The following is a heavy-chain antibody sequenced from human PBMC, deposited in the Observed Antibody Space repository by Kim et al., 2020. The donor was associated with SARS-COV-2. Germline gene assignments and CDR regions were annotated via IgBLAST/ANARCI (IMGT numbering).Heavy chain of an antibody. CDR2: IIPVFIKT. Sequence: AHGNGLDYLGAIIPVFIKTNYAQNFQGRVTIVADKSTSTVYMELSRLTPADTAMYYCASKGDYGDFDYWGQGTLVTVSS. J-gene: IGHJ4*02. V-gene: IGHV1-69*06. CDR3: ASKGDYGDFDY. D-gene: IGHD4-17*01.